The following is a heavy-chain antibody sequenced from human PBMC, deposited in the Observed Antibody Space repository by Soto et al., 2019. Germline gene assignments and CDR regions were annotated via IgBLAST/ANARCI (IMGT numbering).Heavy chain of an antibody. Sequence: QVQLQESGPGLVKPSQTLSLTCTVSGGSISSGDYYWSWIRQPPGKGLEWIGYIYYSGSTYYNPSLKRRVTISVDTSKNQFSLKLSSVTAADTAVYYCARDRAATARYYYYGMDVWGQGTTVTVSS. CDR1: GGSISSGDYY. V-gene: IGHV4-30-4*01. CDR3: ARDRAATARYYYYGMDV. CDR2: IYYSGST. D-gene: IGHD4-17*01. J-gene: IGHJ6*02.